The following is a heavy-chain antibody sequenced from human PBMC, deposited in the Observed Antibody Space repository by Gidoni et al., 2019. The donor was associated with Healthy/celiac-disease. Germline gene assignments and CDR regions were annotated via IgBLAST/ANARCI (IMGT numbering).Heavy chain of an antibody. V-gene: IGHV3-7*01. Sequence: EVQLVESGGGLVQPGGSLRLSWAASGFTFSSYGMSWVRQAPGKGLEWVANIKQDGSEKYYVDSVKGRFTISRDNAKNSLYLQMNSLRAEDTAVYYCARILYYYDSSGYDYAFDIWGQGTMVTVSS. CDR2: IKQDGSEK. D-gene: IGHD3-22*01. CDR3: ARILYYYDSSGYDYAFDI. J-gene: IGHJ3*02. CDR1: GFTFSSYG.